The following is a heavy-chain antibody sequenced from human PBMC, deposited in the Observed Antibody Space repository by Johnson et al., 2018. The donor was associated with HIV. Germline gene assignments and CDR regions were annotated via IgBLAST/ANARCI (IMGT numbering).Heavy chain of an antibody. CDR3: ARDRVHGGSYYSGAFDI. CDR2: ISGSGSST. J-gene: IGHJ3*02. Sequence: VQLVESGGGLVQPGGSLRLSCAASGFTFSSYAMAWVRQAPGKGLEWVSTISGSGSSTHYADSVKGRFTISRDNSRNTKYLQMNSLRAEDTAVYYCARDRVHGGSYYSGAFDIWGQGTMVTVSS. V-gene: IGHV3-23*04. CDR1: GFTFSSYA. D-gene: IGHD1-26*01.